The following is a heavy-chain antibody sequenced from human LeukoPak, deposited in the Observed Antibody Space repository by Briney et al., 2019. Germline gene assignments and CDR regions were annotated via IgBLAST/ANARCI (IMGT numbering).Heavy chain of an antibody. Sequence: GGSLRLSCAASGFTFSSYEMNWVRQAPGKGLEWVSYTSSSGSTIYYADSVKGPFTISRDNAKNSLYLQMNSLRAEDTAVYYCARDPPYDSSGYNYYYGMDVWGQGTTVTVSS. V-gene: IGHV3-48*03. CDR3: ARDPPYDSSGYNYYYGMDV. CDR1: GFTFSSYE. CDR2: TSSSGSTI. D-gene: IGHD3-22*01. J-gene: IGHJ6*02.